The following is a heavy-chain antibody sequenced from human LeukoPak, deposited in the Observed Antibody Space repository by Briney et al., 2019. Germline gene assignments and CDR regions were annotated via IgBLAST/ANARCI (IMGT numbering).Heavy chain of an antibody. Sequence: PSETLSLTCAVYGGSFSGYYWSWIRQPPGKGLEWIGEINHSGSTNYNPSLKSRVTISVDTSKNQFSLKLSSVTAADTAVYYCASRRRFLEWLLPSKSGYYYGMDVWGQGTTVTVSS. J-gene: IGHJ6*02. CDR1: GGSFSGYY. V-gene: IGHV4-34*01. CDR3: ASRRRFLEWLLPSKSGYYYGMDV. CDR2: INHSGST. D-gene: IGHD3-3*01.